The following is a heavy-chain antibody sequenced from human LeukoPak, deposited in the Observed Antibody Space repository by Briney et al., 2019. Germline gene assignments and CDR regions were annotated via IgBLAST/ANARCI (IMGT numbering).Heavy chain of an antibody. Sequence: SETLSLTCTVSSGSINSYYWSWVRQPPGKGLEWIGSIYYSGSTYYNPSLKSRVTISVDTSKNQFSLKLSSVTAADTAVYYCARELYSSSWYRDYWGQGTLVTVSS. V-gene: IGHV4-59*12. CDR1: SGSINSYY. CDR2: IYYSGST. J-gene: IGHJ4*02. CDR3: ARELYSSSWYRDY. D-gene: IGHD6-13*01.